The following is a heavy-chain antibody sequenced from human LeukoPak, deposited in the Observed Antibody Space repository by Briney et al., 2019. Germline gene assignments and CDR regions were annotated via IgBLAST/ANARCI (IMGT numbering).Heavy chain of an antibody. Sequence: PGGSLRLSCVTSRFTFSTYVMSWVRKFPGKGLEWLSSIGTSGATTTYADSVRGRFTISRDNSENTLYLQMNSLRVEDTAEYYCARIERCDYWGQGTLVTVSS. V-gene: IGHV3-23*01. CDR3: ARIERCDY. CDR1: RFTFSTYV. CDR2: IGTSGATT. J-gene: IGHJ4*02.